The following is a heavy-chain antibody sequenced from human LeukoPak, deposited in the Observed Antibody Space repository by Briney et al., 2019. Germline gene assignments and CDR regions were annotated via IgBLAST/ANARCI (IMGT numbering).Heavy chain of an antibody. V-gene: IGHV3-30*01. CDR2: ISHDGRTK. CDR3: ARHLGGNPSVFEY. Sequence: PGRSLRLSCAASRFTFSNYAMNWVRQAPGKGLQWVALISHDGRTKRYADSLKGRLSISRDNSKNTLYLQMNSLRPEDTAVYYCARHLGGNPSVFEYWGLGTLVSVSS. J-gene: IGHJ4*02. CDR1: RFTFSNYA. D-gene: IGHD4-23*01.